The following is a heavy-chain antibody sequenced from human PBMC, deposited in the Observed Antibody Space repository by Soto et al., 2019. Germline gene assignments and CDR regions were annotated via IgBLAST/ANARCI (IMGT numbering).Heavy chain of an antibody. CDR2: IIPIFGTA. CDR1: GGTFSSYA. D-gene: IGHD4-17*01. Sequence: SVKVSCKASGGTFSSYAISWVRQAPGQGLEWMGGIIPIFGTANYAQKFQGRVTITADKSTSTAYMELSSLRSEDTAVYYCARDQGYGDTNWFDPWGQGTLVTVSS. J-gene: IGHJ5*02. V-gene: IGHV1-69*06. CDR3: ARDQGYGDTNWFDP.